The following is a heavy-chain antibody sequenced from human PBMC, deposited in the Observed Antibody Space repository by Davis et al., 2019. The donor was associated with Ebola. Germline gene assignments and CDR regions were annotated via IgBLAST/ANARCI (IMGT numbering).Heavy chain of an antibody. D-gene: IGHD3-22*01. CDR1: GFTFSSYD. Sequence: GGSLRLSCAASGFTFSSYDMHWVRQATGKGLEWVSAIGTAGDTYYADSVKGRFTISRDNSKNTLYLQMNSLRAEDTAVYYCAKSGPYDNFPNWGQGTLVTVSS. J-gene: IGHJ4*02. CDR2: IGTAGDT. V-gene: IGHV3-13*01. CDR3: AKSGPYDNFPN.